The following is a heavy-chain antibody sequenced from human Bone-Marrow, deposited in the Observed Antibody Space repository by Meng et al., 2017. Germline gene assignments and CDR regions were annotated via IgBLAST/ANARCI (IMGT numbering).Heavy chain of an antibody. D-gene: IGHD6-25*01. CDR2: ISSSGSTI. CDR3: ARESIRRLYYGMDV. CDR1: GFTFSDYY. V-gene: IGHV3-11*04. J-gene: IGHJ6*02. Sequence: GESLKISCAASGFTFSDYYMSWIRQAPGKGLEWVSYISSSGSTIYYADSVKGRFTISRDNAKNSLYLQMNSLRAEDTAVYYCARESIRRLYYGMDVWGQGTTVTVSS.